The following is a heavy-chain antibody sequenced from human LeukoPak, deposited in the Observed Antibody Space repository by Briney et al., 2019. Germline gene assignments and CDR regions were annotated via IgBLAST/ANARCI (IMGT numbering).Heavy chain of an antibody. J-gene: IGHJ4*02. D-gene: IGHD1-26*01. CDR2: IKQEGGEK. CDR1: GFTFSNYW. V-gene: IGHV3-7*03. CDR3: VRDKIVGATKNDY. Sequence: GGSLRLSCAASGFTFSNYWMSWVRQAPGKGPEWVANIKQEGGEKYYVDSVKGRLTISRDNAQNSLYLHMNSLRAEDTAVYYCVRDKIVGATKNDYWGQGILVIVSS.